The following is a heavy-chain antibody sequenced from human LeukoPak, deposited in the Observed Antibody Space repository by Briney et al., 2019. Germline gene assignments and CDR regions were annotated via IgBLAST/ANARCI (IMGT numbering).Heavy chain of an antibody. CDR3: ARDFCGGDCYSRSTYMDV. D-gene: IGHD2-21*02. V-gene: IGHV1-2*06. J-gene: IGHJ6*04. Sequence: ASVKVSCKASGYTFTSYYIHWVRQAPGQGLEWMGRINPNSGGANYAQKFQGRVTMTRATSISTAYMELSRLRSDDTAVYYCARDFCGGDCYSRSTYMDVWGKGTTVTVSS. CDR1: GYTFTSYY. CDR2: INPNSGGA.